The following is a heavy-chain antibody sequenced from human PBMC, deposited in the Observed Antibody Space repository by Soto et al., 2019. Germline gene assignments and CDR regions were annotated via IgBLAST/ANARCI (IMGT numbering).Heavy chain of an antibody. V-gene: IGHV3-30*18. CDR2: ISYDGSNK. J-gene: IGHJ4*02. D-gene: IGHD3-3*01. CDR1: GFTFSSYG. Sequence: QVQLVESGGGVVQPGRSLRLSCAASGFTFSSYGMHWVRQAPGKGLEWVAVISYDGSNKYYADSVKGRFTISRDNSKNTLYLQMNSLRAEDTAVYYCANTPVGYYDFCSGYHNQGEDYWGQGTLVTVSS. CDR3: ANTPVGYYDFCSGYHNQGEDY.